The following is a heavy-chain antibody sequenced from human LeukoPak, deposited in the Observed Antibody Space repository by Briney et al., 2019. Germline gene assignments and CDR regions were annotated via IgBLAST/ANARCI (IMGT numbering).Heavy chain of an antibody. CDR2: FDPEDGET. CDR3: ATPGPFFRDPKEYYFDY. Sequence: GASVKVSCKVSGYTLTELSMHWVRQAPGKGLEWMGGFDPEDGETIYAQKFQGRVTMTEDTSTDTAYMELSSLRSEDTAVYYCATPGPFFRDPKEYYFDYWGQGTLVTVSS. V-gene: IGHV1-24*01. J-gene: IGHJ4*02. CDR1: GYTLTELS. D-gene: IGHD3-10*01.